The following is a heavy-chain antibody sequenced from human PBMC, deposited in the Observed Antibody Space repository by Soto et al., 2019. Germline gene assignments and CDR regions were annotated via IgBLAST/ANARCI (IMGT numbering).Heavy chain of an antibody. CDR3: VTGYHSDY. Sequence: LRLSCAASGISTSSYWMGWVRQAPGRGLEWVASIKNDGSEKYYMDSLKGRFTISRDNALNSLYLQMNSLRAEDTAVYFCVTGYHSDYWGQGTLVTVSS. V-gene: IGHV3-7*03. J-gene: IGHJ4*02. CDR2: IKNDGSEK. D-gene: IGHD5-18*01. CDR1: GISTSSYW.